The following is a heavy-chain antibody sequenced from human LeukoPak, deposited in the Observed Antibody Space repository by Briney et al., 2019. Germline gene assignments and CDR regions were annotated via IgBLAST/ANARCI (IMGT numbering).Heavy chain of an antibody. V-gene: IGHV3-23*01. Sequence: GGSLRLSCAASGFTFSSYAMSWVRQTPGRGLEWVSAISDSGSTTYYADSVKGHFTISRDNSKNTLYLQMDSLTAEDTAIYYCAKDRGTSGRHSRFDYWGQGTLVTVSS. D-gene: IGHD2-2*01. CDR1: GFTFSSYA. J-gene: IGHJ4*02. CDR2: ISDSGSTT. CDR3: AKDRGTSGRHSRFDY.